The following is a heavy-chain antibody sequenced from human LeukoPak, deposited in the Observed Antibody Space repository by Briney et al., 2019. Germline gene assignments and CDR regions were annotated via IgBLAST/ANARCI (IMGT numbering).Heavy chain of an antibody. Sequence: SSETLSLTCNVSGGSISSSYYWGWIRQPPEKGLEWIGSLYYSGSTYYDPSLKSRVTISVDTSKNQFSLKLSSVTAADTAVYYCARVHGAVGATLWGQGTLVTVSS. CDR3: ARVHGAVGATL. V-gene: IGHV4-39*07. J-gene: IGHJ4*02. CDR2: LYYSGST. D-gene: IGHD1-26*01. CDR1: GGSISSSYY.